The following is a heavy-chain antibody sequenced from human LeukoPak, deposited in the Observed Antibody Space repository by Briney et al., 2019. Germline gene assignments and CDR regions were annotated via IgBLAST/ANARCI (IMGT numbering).Heavy chain of an antibody. CDR2: IRYDGSNK. V-gene: IGHV3-30*02. CDR1: RFTFSSYG. J-gene: IGHJ4*02. Sequence: GGSLRLSCAASRFTFSSYGMHWVRQAPGKGLEWVAFIRYDGSNKYYADSVKGRFTISRDNAKNSLYLQMNSLRAEDTAVYYCAKGWPLDYWGQGTLVTVSS. D-gene: IGHD5-24*01. CDR3: AKGWPLDY.